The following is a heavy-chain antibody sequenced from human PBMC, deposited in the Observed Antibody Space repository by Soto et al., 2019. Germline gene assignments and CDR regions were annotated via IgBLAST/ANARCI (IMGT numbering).Heavy chain of an antibody. Sequence: WGALRLSCAASGFTFRTYSQNWGRPAPKKGLVLVSTVAGSGSTTYYAESVKGRFTISRDNSENTLYLQMNRLRAEDTALYYCAKSSGLCSNTDCYPTYFAPWGQRTPVPVAS. CDR3: AKSSGLCSNTDCYPTYFAP. J-gene: IGHJ5*02. CDR1: GFTFRTYS. D-gene: IGHD2-21*02. CDR2: VAGSGSTT. V-gene: IGHV3-23*01.